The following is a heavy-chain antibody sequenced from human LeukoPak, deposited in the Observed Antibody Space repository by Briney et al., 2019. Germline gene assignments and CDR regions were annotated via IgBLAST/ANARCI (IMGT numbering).Heavy chain of an antibody. J-gene: IGHJ6*03. Sequence: PSETLSLTCTVSGGSISSYYWSWIRQPPGKGLEWIGYIYYSGSTNYNPSLKRRVTISVDTSKNQFSLKLSSVTAADTAVYYCTRGSIAYYYMDVWGKGTTVTISS. V-gene: IGHV4-59*01. D-gene: IGHD3-22*01. CDR3: TRGSIAYYYMDV. CDR1: GGSISSYY. CDR2: IYYSGST.